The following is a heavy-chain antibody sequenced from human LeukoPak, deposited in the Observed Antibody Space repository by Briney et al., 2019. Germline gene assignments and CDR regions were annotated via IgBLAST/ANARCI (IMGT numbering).Heavy chain of an antibody. CDR3: ATHYSGYCSGGSCSLDY. V-gene: IGHV1-24*01. CDR1: GYTLTELS. D-gene: IGHD2-15*01. Sequence: GASVKVSCKVSGYTLTELSMHWVRQAPGKGLEWMGGFDPEDGETIYAQKFQGRVTMTEDTSTDTAYMELSSLRSEDTAVYYCATHYSGYCSGGSCSLDYWGQGTLVTVSS. CDR2: FDPEDGET. J-gene: IGHJ4*02.